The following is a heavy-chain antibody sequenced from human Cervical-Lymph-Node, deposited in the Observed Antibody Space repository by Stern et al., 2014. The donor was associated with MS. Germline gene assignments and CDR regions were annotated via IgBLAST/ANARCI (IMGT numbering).Heavy chain of an antibody. D-gene: IGHD6-6*01. J-gene: IGHJ4*02. Sequence: VQLEESGPGLVKPSQTLSLTCTVSGDSISSGDYYWSWIRQTPGKGLEWIGFIFYTGSTYYNPSLKSRLTISVDTSKNAFSLKLSSVTAADTAVYYCARGRSIFDSWGQGTLVAVSS. CDR2: IFYTGST. V-gene: IGHV4-30-4*01. CDR3: ARGRSIFDS. CDR1: GDSISSGDYY.